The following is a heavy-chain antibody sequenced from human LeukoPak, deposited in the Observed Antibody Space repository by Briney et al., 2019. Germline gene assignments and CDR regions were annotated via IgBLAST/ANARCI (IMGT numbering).Heavy chain of an antibody. V-gene: IGHV4-59*01. D-gene: IGHD2/OR15-2a*01. CDR3: ARVAGGRRDNLWPFDY. CDR2: IYYSRST. J-gene: IGHJ4*02. Sequence: SETLSLTCTVSGGSISSYYWSWIRQPPGKGLEWIGSIYYSRSTNYNPSLKSRVTISVDTSKNQFSLKLSSVTAADTAVYYCARVAGGRRDNLWPFDYWGQGTLVTLSS. CDR1: GGSISSYY.